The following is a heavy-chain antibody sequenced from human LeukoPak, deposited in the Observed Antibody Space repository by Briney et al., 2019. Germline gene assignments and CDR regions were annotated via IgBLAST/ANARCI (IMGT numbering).Heavy chain of an antibody. J-gene: IGHJ4*02. V-gene: IGHV1-69*05. CDR3: ASGYYDILTGYYAGNYFDY. D-gene: IGHD3-9*01. CDR2: IIPIFGTA. Sequence: SVKVSCKASGGTFSSYAISWVRQAPGQGLEWMGGIIPIFGTANYAQKFQGRVTITTNESTSTAYMELSSLRSEDTAVYYCASGYYDILTGYYAGNYFDYWGQGTLVTVSS. CDR1: GGTFSSYA.